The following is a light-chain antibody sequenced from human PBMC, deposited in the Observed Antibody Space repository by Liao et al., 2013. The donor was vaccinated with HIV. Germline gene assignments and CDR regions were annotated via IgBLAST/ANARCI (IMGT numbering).Light chain of an antibody. CDR1: SIGRRS. CDR2: SDS. J-gene: IGLJ3*02. CDR3: QVWDSSSDHRV. Sequence: YVLTQPPSVSVAPGKTATIICGGTSIGRRSVHWYQQKPGRAPVLVIYSDSNRPSGIPERFSGFNFGNTATLNISRVEAGDEADYYCQVWDSSSDHRVFGGGTKLTVL. V-gene: IGLV3-21*04.